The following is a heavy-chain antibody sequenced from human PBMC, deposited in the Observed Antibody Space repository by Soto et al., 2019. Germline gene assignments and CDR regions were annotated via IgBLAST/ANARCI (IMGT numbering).Heavy chain of an antibody. CDR1: GFTFGDYA. D-gene: IGHD6-19*01. V-gene: IGHV3-9*01. Sequence: TLRLSCAASGFTFGDYAMHWVRQPPGKGLEWVSGISWYSGSIGYADSVKGRFTISRDNAKNPLSLKMNCLRAEDTALYYCAKDKSSGWVLRGFDIWGQGTMVTVSS. CDR3: AKDKSSGWVLRGFDI. CDR2: ISWYSGSI. J-gene: IGHJ3*02.